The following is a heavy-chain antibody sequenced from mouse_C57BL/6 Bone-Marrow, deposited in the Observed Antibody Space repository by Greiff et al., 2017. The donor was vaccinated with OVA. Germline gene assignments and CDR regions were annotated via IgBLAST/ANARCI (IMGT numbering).Heavy chain of an antibody. CDR1: GYAFSSSW. CDR2: IYPGDGDT. V-gene: IGHV1-82*01. Sequence: VQRVESGPELVKPGASVKISCKASGYAFSSSWMNWVKQRPGKGLEWIGRIYPGDGDTNYNGKFKGKATLTADKSSSTAYMQLSSLTSEDSAVYFCARSPRGAMDYWGQGTSVTVSS. J-gene: IGHJ4*01. CDR3: ARSPRGAMDY.